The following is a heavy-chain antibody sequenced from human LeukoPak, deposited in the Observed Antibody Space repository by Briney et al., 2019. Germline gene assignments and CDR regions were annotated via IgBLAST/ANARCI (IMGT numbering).Heavy chain of an antibody. CDR3: ARHAPSTVTTWWDY. J-gene: IGHJ4*02. CDR2: IFYSGTT. V-gene: IGHV4-39*01. CDR1: GGSISRSSSY. D-gene: IGHD4-17*01. Sequence: SETLSLTCTVSGGSISRSSSYWGWIRQPPGKEREGIGSIFYSGTTYYNPSLKSRVTISVDTSKNQFSLKLTSVTAADTAVYYCARHAPSTVTTWWDYWGQGTLVTVSS.